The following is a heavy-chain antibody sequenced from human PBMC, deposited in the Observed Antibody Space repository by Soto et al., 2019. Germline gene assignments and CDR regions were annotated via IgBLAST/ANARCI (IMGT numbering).Heavy chain of an antibody. J-gene: IGHJ4*02. D-gene: IGHD2-8*02. Sequence: GGSLRLSCAASGFTFSSYGMHWVRQAPGKGLEWVAVISYDGSNKYYADSVKGRFTISRDNSKNTLYLQMNSLRAEDTAVYYCAKDGLWAAATGGEFDYWGQGT. V-gene: IGHV3-30*18. CDR1: GFTFSSYG. CDR2: ISYDGSNK. CDR3: AKDGLWAAATGGEFDY.